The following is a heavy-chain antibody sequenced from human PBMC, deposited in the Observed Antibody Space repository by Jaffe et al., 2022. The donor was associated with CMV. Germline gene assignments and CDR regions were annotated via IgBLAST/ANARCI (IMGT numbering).Heavy chain of an antibody. Sequence: QLQLQESGPGLVKPSETLSLTCTVSGGSITSKNYYWGWIRQPPGKGLEFIGSIYYSGNTYFNPSLKSRVTISVDTSKNKFSLNLRSVTAADTAVYYCARQRATRDSYFDPWGHGTLVTVSS. CDR2: IYYSGNT. V-gene: IGHV4-39*01. CDR3: ARQRATRDSYFDP. CDR1: GGSITSKNYY. D-gene: IGHD3-10*01. J-gene: IGHJ5*02.